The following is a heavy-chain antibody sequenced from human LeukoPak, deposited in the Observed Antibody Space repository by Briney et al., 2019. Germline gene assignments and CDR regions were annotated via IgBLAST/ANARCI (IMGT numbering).Heavy chain of an antibody. CDR1: GGSISSYY. V-gene: IGHV4-59*01. CDR3: ARGPYYDFWSGYSYYFDY. CDR2: IYYSGST. D-gene: IGHD3-3*01. Sequence: SETLSLTCTVSGGSISSYYWSWIRRPPGKGLEWIGYIYYSGSTNYNPSLKSRVTISVDTSKNQFSLKLSSVTAADTAVYYCARGPYYDFWSGYSYYFDYWGQGTLVTVSS. J-gene: IGHJ4*02.